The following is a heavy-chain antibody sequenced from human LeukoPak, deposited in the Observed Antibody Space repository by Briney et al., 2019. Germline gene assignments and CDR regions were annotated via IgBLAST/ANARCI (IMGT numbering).Heavy chain of an antibody. CDR2: INHSGST. Sequence: GSLRLSCAASGFTFSSYAMSWIRQPPGKGLEWIGEINHSGSTNYNPSLKSRVTISVDTSKNQFSLKLSSVTAADTAVYYCAGSIAARLDYWGQGTLVTVSS. J-gene: IGHJ4*02. CDR1: GFTFSSYA. CDR3: AGSIAARLDY. V-gene: IGHV4-34*08. D-gene: IGHD6-6*01.